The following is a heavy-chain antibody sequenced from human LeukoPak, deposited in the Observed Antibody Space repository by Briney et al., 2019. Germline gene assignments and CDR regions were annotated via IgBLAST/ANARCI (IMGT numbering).Heavy chain of an antibody. CDR2: IYSGGST. V-gene: IGHV3-66*01. CDR1: GFTFSSYS. Sequence: GGSLRLSCAASGFTFSSYSMNWVRQAPGKGLEWVSVIYSGGSTYYADSVKGRFTISRDNSKNTLYLQMNSLRAEDTAVYYCARGTHLDYFDYWGQGTLVTVSS. J-gene: IGHJ4*02. D-gene: IGHD2-2*01. CDR3: ARGTHLDYFDY.